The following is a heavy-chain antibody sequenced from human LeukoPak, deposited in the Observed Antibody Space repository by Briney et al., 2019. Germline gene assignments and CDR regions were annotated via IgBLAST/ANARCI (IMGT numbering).Heavy chain of an antibody. J-gene: IGHJ3*02. V-gene: IGHV1-24*01. CDR3: ATGSPITMIVVVRHAFDI. D-gene: IGHD3-22*01. Sequence: ASVKVSCKVSGCTLTGLSMHWVRQAPGKGLEWMGGFDPEDGETIYAQKFQGRVTMTEDTSTDTAYMELSSLRSEDTAVYYCATGSPITMIVVVRHAFDIWGQGTMVTVSS. CDR2: FDPEDGET. CDR1: GCTLTGLS.